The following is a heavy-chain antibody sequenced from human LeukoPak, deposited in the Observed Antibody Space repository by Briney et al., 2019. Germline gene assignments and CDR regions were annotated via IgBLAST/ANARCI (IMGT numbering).Heavy chain of an antibody. D-gene: IGHD5-24*01. CDR3: ARQGDGCFDY. J-gene: IGHJ4*02. CDR1: GGSISSYY. CDR2: IYYSGST. V-gene: IGHV4-59*08. Sequence: SETLSLTCTVSGGSISSYYWSWIRQPPGKGLEWIGYIYYSGSTNYNPSLKSRVTISVDTSKNQFSLKLSSVTAADTDVYYCARQGDGCFDYWGQGTLVTVSS.